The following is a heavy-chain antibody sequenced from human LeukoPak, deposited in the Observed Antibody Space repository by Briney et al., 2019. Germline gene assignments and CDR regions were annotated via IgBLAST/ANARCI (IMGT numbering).Heavy chain of an antibody. V-gene: IGHV3-23*01. CDR1: GFTFSSYW. CDR3: ARAVRGRLLYYYGMDV. CDR2: ISGSGGST. Sequence: GGSLRLSCVASGFTFSSYWMHWVRQDPRKGLVWVSAISGSGGSTYYADSVKGRFTISRDNSKNTLYLQMNSLRAEDTAVYYCARAVRGRLLYYYGMDVWGQGTTVTVSS. D-gene: IGHD3-10*02. J-gene: IGHJ6*02.